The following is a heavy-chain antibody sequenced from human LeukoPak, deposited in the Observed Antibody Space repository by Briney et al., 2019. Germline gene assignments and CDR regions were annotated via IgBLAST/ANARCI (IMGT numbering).Heavy chain of an antibody. CDR2: ISSSSSTI. Sequence: GGSLRLSCAASGFTFSSYSMNWVRQAPGKGLEWVSYISSSSSTIYYADSVKGRFTISRDNAKNSLYLQMNSLRAEDTAVYYCARVPREGATPFDYWGQGTLVTDSS. D-gene: IGHD1-26*01. J-gene: IGHJ4*02. CDR1: GFTFSSYS. V-gene: IGHV3-48*01. CDR3: ARVPREGATPFDY.